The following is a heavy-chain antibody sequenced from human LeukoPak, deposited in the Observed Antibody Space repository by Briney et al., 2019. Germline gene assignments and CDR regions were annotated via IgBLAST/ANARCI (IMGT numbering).Heavy chain of an antibody. CDR3: ARGGDSSGWYGSYNWFDP. Sequence: SETLSLTCTVSGGSISSYYWSWIRQPPGKGLEWIGYIYYSGSTNYNPSLKSRVTISVDTSKNQFSLKLSSVTAADTVVYYCARGGDSSGWYGSYNWFDPWGQGTLVTVSS. V-gene: IGHV4-59*01. D-gene: IGHD6-19*01. J-gene: IGHJ5*02. CDR2: IYYSGST. CDR1: GGSISSYY.